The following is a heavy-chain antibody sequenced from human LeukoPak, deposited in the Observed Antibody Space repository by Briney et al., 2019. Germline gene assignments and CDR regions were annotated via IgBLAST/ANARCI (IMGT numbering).Heavy chain of an antibody. Sequence: PSETLSLTCTVSGGSISSSSYYWSWIRQPPGKGLEWIGEINHSGSTNYNPSLKSRVTISVDTSKNQFSLKLSSVTAADTAVYYCAKRPTVTTFDYWGQGTLVTVSS. CDR2: INHSGST. V-gene: IGHV4-39*07. CDR3: AKRPTVTTFDY. D-gene: IGHD4-17*01. J-gene: IGHJ4*02. CDR1: GGSISSSSYY.